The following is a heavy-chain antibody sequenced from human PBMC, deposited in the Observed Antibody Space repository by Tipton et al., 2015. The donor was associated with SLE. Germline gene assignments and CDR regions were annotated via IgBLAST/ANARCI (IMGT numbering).Heavy chain of an antibody. V-gene: IGHV4-61*09. CDR2: IYTSGST. Sequence: TLSLTCTVSGGSISSGSYFWSWIRQPAGKGLEWIGYIYTSGSTKYNPSLKGRVTTSVDTSKNQLSLKLTSVTAADTAVYFCTRGPKSSSVNYWGQGIRVTVSS. J-gene: IGHJ4*02. CDR3: TRGPKSSSVNY. CDR1: GGSISSGSYF. D-gene: IGHD6-19*01.